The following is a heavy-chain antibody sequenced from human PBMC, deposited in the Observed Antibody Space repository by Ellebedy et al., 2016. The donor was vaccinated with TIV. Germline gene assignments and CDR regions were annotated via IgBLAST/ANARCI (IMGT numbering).Heavy chain of an antibody. CDR1: GFTFSSYA. J-gene: IGHJ3*02. D-gene: IGHD6-13*01. CDR2: ISGSGGST. Sequence: GESLKISCAASGFTFSSYAMSWVRQAPGKGLEWVSGISGSGGSTYYADSVKGRFTISRDNSRNTLYLQVSSLRAEDTAVYYCATVRRAAAQDDAFDIWGQGTMVTVSS. CDR3: ATVRRAAAQDDAFDI. V-gene: IGHV3-23*01.